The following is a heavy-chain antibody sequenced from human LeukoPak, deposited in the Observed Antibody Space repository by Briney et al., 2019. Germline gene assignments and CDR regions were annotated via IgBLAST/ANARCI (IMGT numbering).Heavy chain of an antibody. CDR3: TRGLEGFTAYDDF. CDR2: IRSKTYGGTA. Sequence: GGSLRLSCTASGFSVGDYAMSWVRQAPGKGLEWVGFIRSKTYGGTADYAASVEGRFTISRDDSNNIAYLQMSSLKTEDTALYYCTRGLEGFTAYDDFWGQGTLVTVSS. J-gene: IGHJ4*02. D-gene: IGHD5-12*01. V-gene: IGHV3-49*04. CDR1: GFSVGDYA.